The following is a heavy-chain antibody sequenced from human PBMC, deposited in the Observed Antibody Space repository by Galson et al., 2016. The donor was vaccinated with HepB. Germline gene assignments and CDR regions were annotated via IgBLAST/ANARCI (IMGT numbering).Heavy chain of an antibody. CDR1: GGSISSYY. V-gene: IGHV4-59*01. J-gene: IGHJ4*02. Sequence: ETLSLTCTVSGGSISSYYWSWIRQPPGKGLEWIGYIYYSGSTNYNPSLKSRVTISVDTSKNQFSLKLSSVTAADTAVYYCARGTGGQRYRYWGQGTLVTVSS. CDR2: IYYSGST. CDR3: ARGTGGQRYRY. D-gene: IGHD6-25*01.